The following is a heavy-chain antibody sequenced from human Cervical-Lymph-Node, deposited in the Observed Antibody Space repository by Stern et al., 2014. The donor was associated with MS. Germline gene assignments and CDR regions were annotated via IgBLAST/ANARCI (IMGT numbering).Heavy chain of an antibody. V-gene: IGHV1-2*06. CDR2: IDPDRGGS. J-gene: IGHJ6*02. CDR1: GYTFTGYY. D-gene: IGHD2-15*01. Sequence: DQLVASGAEVKKPWASVKVSCRASGYTFTGYYIHWLRQAPGQGLEWMGRIDPDRGGSNYASKFQGGVTLTRDTSISTAYMELSGLRSDDTAIYYCARQYCSGGKCHSTAYNYHGMDVWGQGTTVRVSS. CDR3: ARQYCSGGKCHSTAYNYHGMDV.